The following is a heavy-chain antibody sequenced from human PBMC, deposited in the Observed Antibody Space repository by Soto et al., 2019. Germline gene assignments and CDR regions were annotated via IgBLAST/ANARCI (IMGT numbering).Heavy chain of an antibody. Sequence: GSLRLSCAASGFTFSSYAMSWFRQAPGKGLEWVSAISGSGGSTYYADSVKGRFTISRDNSKNTLYLQMNSLRAEDTAVYYCAKWPYHGIYYFDYWGQGTLVTVSS. V-gene: IGHV3-23*01. CDR2: ISGSGGST. CDR1: GFTFSSYA. CDR3: AKWPYHGIYYFDY. J-gene: IGHJ4*02.